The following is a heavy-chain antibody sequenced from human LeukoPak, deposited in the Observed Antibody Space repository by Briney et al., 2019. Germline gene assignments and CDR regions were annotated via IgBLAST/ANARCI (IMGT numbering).Heavy chain of an antibody. V-gene: IGHV3-23*01. D-gene: IGHD5-18*01. CDR1: GFTFSSYA. J-gene: IGHJ4*02. CDR2: ISGSGGST. CDR3: AVQRTLWQQVLDH. Sequence: GGSLRLSCAASGFTFSSYAMSWVRQAPGKGLEWVSAISGSGGSTYYADSVKGRFTISRDNSKNTLYLQMNSLRAKDTAVYYCAVQRTLWQQVLDHWGQGTLVTVSS.